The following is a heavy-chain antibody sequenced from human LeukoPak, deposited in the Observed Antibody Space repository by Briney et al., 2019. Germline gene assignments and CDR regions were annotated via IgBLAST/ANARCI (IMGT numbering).Heavy chain of an antibody. CDR2: IKQDGSEK. D-gene: IGHD3-10*01. CDR3: ARGGMVRRVMGAFDI. J-gene: IGHJ3*02. V-gene: IGHV3-7*01. Sequence: AGGSLRLSCAASGFTFSNYWMSWVRQAPGKGLEWVANIKQDGSEKYYVDSVKGRFTVSRDNAKNSLYLQMSSLRAEDTAVFYCARGGMVRRVMGAFDIWGQGTLVTVSS. CDR1: GFTFSNYW.